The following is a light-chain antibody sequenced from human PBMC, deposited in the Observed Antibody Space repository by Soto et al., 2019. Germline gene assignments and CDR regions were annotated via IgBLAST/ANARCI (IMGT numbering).Light chain of an antibody. J-gene: IGKJ4*01. CDR1: QSVLYSSNNKNY. Sequence: DIVMTQSPDSLAVSLGERATINCKSSQSVLYSSNNKNYLSWYQQKPGRPPKLLIYWASTRESGVPDRFSGSGSGTDFTLTISSLQAEDVALYYCQQYYNTPPALGGGTKVDIK. V-gene: IGKV4-1*01. CDR2: WAS. CDR3: QQYYNTPPA.